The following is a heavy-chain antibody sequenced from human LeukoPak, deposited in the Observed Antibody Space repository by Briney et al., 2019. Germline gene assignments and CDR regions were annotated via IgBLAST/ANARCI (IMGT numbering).Heavy chain of an antibody. V-gene: IGHV4-4*02. Sequence: PSGTLSLTCDVSGGSISTSGWWTWVRQPPGKGLEWIGEIYHSGSTKYNPSLKSRVTISVDKSKNQFSLKLNSVTAADTAVYYCAREGYYDSRGYHYFDNWGQGTLVTVSS. J-gene: IGHJ4*02. D-gene: IGHD3-22*01. CDR1: GGSISTSGW. CDR2: IYHSGST. CDR3: AREGYYDSRGYHYFDN.